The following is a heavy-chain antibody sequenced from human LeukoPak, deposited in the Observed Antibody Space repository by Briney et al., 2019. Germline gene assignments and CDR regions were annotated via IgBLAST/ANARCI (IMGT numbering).Heavy chain of an antibody. CDR2: IYYSGST. Sequence: SDTLSLTCTVSSGSISGYYWSWIRQPPGKGLEWIGYIYYSGSTNYNPSLKSRVTISVDTSKNQFSLKLSSVTAADTAVYYCARVRVPLSTTFGFFFDYWGQGTLVTVSS. CDR1: SGSISGYY. J-gene: IGHJ4*02. CDR3: ARVRVPLSTTFGFFFDY. V-gene: IGHV4-59*07. D-gene: IGHD3-3*01.